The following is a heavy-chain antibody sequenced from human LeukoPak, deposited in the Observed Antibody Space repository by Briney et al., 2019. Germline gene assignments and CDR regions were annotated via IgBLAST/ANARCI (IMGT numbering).Heavy chain of an antibody. V-gene: IGHV3-23*01. Sequence: GGSLRLSCAASGFTFSSYAMSWVRQAPGKGLEWVSAISGSGGSTYYADSVKGRFTISRDNSKNTLYLQMNSLRAEDTAVYYCAKDRCGYSYKPCNYFDYWGQGTLVTVSS. CDR2: ISGSGGST. D-gene: IGHD5-18*01. J-gene: IGHJ4*02. CDR1: GFTFSSYA. CDR3: AKDRCGYSYKPCNYFDY.